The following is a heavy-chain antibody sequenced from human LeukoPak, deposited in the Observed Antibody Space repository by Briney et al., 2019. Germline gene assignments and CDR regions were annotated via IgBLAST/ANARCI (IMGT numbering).Heavy chain of an antibody. Sequence: PGGSLRLSCAASGFTFSSYSMNWVRQAPGKGLELVSSISSSSSYIYYADSVKGRFTISRDNAKNSLYLQMNSLRAEDTAVYYCARDGTWTYYYDSSGAADAFDIWGQGTMVTASS. CDR1: GFTFSSYS. V-gene: IGHV3-21*01. J-gene: IGHJ3*02. D-gene: IGHD3-22*01. CDR3: ARDGTWTYYYDSSGAADAFDI. CDR2: ISSSSSYI.